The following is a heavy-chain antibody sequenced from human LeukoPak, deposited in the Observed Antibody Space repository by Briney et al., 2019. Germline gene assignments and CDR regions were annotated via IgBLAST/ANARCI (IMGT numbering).Heavy chain of an antibody. CDR1: GFTFSSYA. Sequence: GGSLRLSSAASGFTFSSYAMSWVRQAPGKGLEWVSAISGSGGSTYYADSVKGRFTISRDNSKNTLYLQMYSLRAEDTAVYYCAKALGLWFGELLSPFDCWGQGTLVTVSS. CDR2: ISGSGGST. V-gene: IGHV3-23*01. D-gene: IGHD3-10*01. J-gene: IGHJ4*02. CDR3: AKALGLWFGELLSPFDC.